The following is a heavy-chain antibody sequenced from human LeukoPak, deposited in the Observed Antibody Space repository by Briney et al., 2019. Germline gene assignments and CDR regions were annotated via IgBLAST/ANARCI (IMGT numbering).Heavy chain of an antibody. J-gene: IGHJ4*02. V-gene: IGHV3-33*01. CDR1: GFTFSSYG. CDR2: IWYDGSNK. Sequence: GGSLRLSCAASGFTFSSYGMHWVRQAPGKGLEWAAVIWYDGSNKYYADSVKGRFTISRDNSKNTLYLQMNSLRAEDTAVYYCARERGYFDYWGQGTLVTVSS. CDR3: ARERGYFDY. D-gene: IGHD3-16*01.